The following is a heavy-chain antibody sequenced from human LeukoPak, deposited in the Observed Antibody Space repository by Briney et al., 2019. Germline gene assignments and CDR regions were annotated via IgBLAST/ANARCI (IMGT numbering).Heavy chain of an antibody. CDR2: ISYSGST. CDR1: GGSVSSGSYY. Sequence: SETLSLTCSVSGGSVSSGSYYWSWIRQPPGKGLEWIGHISYSGSTKYNPSLKSRVTISVDTSKNQFSLKLRSVTAADTAVYYCATAPRGGDTDWFDPWGQGTLVTVSS. CDR3: ATAPRGGDTDWFDP. D-gene: IGHD2-21*01. V-gene: IGHV4-61*01. J-gene: IGHJ5*02.